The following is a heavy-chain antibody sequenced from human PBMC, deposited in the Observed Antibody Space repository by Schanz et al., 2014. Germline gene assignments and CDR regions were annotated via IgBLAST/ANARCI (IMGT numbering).Heavy chain of an antibody. CDR3: VSVYDSSGYVSFNY. CDR1: GFTFSPYW. CDR2: ISSSSSTI. J-gene: IGHJ4*02. Sequence: EVQLVESGGGLVQPGGSLRLSCGSSGFTFSPYWMHWVRQAPGKGLEWVSYISSSSSTIYHADSVKGRFTISRDNAKNSLYLQMNSLRAEDTAVYYCVSVYDSSGYVSFNYWGQGTLVNVSS. D-gene: IGHD3-22*01. V-gene: IGHV3-48*01.